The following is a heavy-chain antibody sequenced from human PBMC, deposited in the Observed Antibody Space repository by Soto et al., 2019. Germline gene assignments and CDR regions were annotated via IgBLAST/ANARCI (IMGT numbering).Heavy chain of an antibody. CDR1: GYTSTSYA. CDR2: INAGNGNT. Sequence: ASVKVSCKASGYTSTSYAMHWVRQAPGQRLEWMGWINAGNGNTKYSQKFQGRVTITRDTSASTAYMELSSLRSEDTAVYYCARPGGIVVVPAAPYYYYGMDVWGQGTTVTVSS. CDR3: ARPGGIVVVPAAPYYYYGMDV. V-gene: IGHV1-3*01. J-gene: IGHJ6*02. D-gene: IGHD2-2*01.